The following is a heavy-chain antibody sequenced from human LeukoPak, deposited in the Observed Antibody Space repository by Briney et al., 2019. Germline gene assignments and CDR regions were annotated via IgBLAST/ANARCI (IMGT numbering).Heavy chain of an antibody. CDR1: GFAFSTYA. V-gene: IGHV3-23*01. CDR2: ISGSGGGT. CDR3: AKDRDSSDWYPGH. Sequence: GGSLRLSCAASGFAFSTYAMSWVRQAPGKGLEWVSGISGSGGGTYYADSVKGRFSISRDNSKSMLHLQMDSLRAEDTAVYYCAKDRDSSDWYPGHWGQGTLVTVSS. J-gene: IGHJ4*02. D-gene: IGHD6-13*01.